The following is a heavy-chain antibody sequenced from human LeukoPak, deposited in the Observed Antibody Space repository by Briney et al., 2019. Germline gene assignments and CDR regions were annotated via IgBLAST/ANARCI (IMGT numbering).Heavy chain of an antibody. CDR2: VSAGGHYT. CDR3: AKDVPANYYDTTGYYFDS. J-gene: IGHJ4*02. Sequence: AGGSLRLSCAASGFTFSSYAMNWVRQAPGEGLEWVASVSAGGHYTFYSVSVKGRFSVSRDNSRNTLDIHMSSVWAEDTAIYFCAKDVPANYYDTTGYYFDSWGQGTLVTVSS. D-gene: IGHD3-22*01. V-gene: IGHV3-23*01. CDR1: GFTFSSYA.